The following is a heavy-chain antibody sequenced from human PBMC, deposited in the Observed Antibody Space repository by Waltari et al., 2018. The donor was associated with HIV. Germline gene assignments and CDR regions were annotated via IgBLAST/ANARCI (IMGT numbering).Heavy chain of an antibody. V-gene: IGHV3-9*01. J-gene: IGHJ4*02. CDR3: AKPPGSSSPGS. D-gene: IGHD6-6*01. CDR1: GFTFDEYA. CDR2: INWSRDNT. Sequence: EVHLVESGGGLVQPGRSLRLSCAASGFTFDEYAMHWVRQAPGKGLEWVPVINWSRDNTAYADSLKGRFTSSRDNAKNSLSLQMNSLRVEDTALYYCAKPPGSSSPGSWGQGTLVTVSS.